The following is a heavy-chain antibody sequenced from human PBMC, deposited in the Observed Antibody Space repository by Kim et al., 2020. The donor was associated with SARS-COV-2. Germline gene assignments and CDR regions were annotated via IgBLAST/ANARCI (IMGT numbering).Heavy chain of an antibody. J-gene: IGHJ6*02. Sequence: SETLSLTCAVSGGSISSSNWWSWVRQPPGKGLEWIGEIYHSGSTNYNPSLKSRVTISVDKSKNQFSLKLSSVTAADTAVYYCARDPDPFYCSSTSCRWHYYYGMDVWGQGTTVTVSS. CDR1: GGSISSSNW. CDR3: ARDPDPFYCSSTSCRWHYYYGMDV. V-gene: IGHV4-4*02. CDR2: IYHSGST. D-gene: IGHD2-2*01.